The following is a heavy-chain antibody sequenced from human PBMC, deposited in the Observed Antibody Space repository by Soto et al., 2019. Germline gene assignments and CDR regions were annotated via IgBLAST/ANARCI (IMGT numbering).Heavy chain of an antibody. CDR1: GGSISIYY. J-gene: IGHJ6*02. V-gene: IGHV4-59*08. CDR3: ARLGVSGFNYYYYYGMDV. Sequence: SDPLSLTCTVSGGSISIYYWSWIRQPPGKGLEWIGYIYYSGSTNYNPSLKSRVTISVDTSKNQFSLKLSSVTAADTAVYYCARLGVSGFNYYYYYGMDVWGQGTTVT. D-gene: IGHD6-19*01. CDR2: IYYSGST.